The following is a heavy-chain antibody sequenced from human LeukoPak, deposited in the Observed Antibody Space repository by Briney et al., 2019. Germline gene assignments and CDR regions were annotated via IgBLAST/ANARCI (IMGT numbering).Heavy chain of an antibody. Sequence: PSETLSLTCTVSGGSISSYYWSWIRQPPGKGLEWIGNIYYSGSTNYNPSLKSRVTISVDTSKNQFSLKLSSVTAADTAVYYCTRGGTDALSYWGQGTLVTVSS. CDR2: IYYSGST. J-gene: IGHJ4*02. D-gene: IGHD3-16*01. V-gene: IGHV4-59*12. CDR1: GGSISSYY. CDR3: TRGGTDALSY.